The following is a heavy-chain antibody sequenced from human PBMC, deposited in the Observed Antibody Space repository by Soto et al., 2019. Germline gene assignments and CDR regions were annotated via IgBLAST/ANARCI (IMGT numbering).Heavy chain of an antibody. V-gene: IGHV3-33*01. CDR2: IWYDGSNK. J-gene: IGHJ4*02. D-gene: IGHD6-13*01. CDR1: GFTFSSYG. CDR3: ARDGEPRPYSSSWCDY. Sequence: QVQLVESGGGVVQPGRSLRLSCAASGFTFSSYGMHWVRQAPGKGLEWVAVIWYDGSNKYYADSVKGRFTISRDNSKNRLYLQMNSLRAEDTAVYYCARDGEPRPYSSSWCDYWGQGTLVTVSS.